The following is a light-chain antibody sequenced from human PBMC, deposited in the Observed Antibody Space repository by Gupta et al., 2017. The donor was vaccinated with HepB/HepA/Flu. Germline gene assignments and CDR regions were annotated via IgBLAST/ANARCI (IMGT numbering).Light chain of an antibody. J-gene: IGKJ1*01. Sequence: DIQMTQSPPSLSAFVGDRVTITCRASQTITTYVNWYQQKPGKAPKLLIYDTSTLQSGVPSRFSGSASGTDFTLTISSLQPEDYSTYFCQQSDTAPPTFGQGTKVEIK. CDR2: DTS. CDR1: QTITTY. CDR3: QQSDTAPPT. V-gene: IGKV1-39*01.